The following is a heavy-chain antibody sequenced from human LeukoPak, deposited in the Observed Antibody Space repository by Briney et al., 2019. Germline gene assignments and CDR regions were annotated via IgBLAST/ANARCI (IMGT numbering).Heavy chain of an antibody. V-gene: IGHV1-18*01. CDR1: GYTFTSYG. CDR2: ISAYNGNT. Sequence: ASVKVSCKASGYTFTSYGISWVRQAPGQGLEWMGWISAYNGNTNYAQKLQGRVTMTTDTSTSTAYMELRSLRSDDTAVYYCARHRAVLRFLEWSKEYYFDYWGQGTLVTVSS. D-gene: IGHD3-3*01. J-gene: IGHJ4*02. CDR3: ARHRAVLRFLEWSKEYYFDY.